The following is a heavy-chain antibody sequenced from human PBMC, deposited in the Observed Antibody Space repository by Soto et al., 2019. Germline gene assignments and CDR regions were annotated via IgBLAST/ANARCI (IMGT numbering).Heavy chain of an antibody. CDR3: ERGQSGCSGGSCYSLYGRDV. J-gene: IGHJ6*01. D-gene: IGHD2-15*01. Sequence: QVQLVQSGAEVKKPGSSVKVSCKASGGTFSSYAISWVRQAPGQGLEWMGGIIPIFGTANYAQKFQGRVTITADEATSTAYMELSSLRSDDKAVYYCERGQSGCSGGSCYSLYGRDVWGQGTTVTVCS. CDR1: GGTFSSYA. CDR2: IIPIFGTA. V-gene: IGHV1-69*01.